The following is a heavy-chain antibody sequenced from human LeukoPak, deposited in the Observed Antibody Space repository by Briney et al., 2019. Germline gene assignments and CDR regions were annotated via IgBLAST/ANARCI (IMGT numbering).Heavy chain of an antibody. CDR2: IYYSGST. D-gene: IGHD2-15*01. CDR1: GGSISSYY. V-gene: IGHV4-59*01. J-gene: IGHJ4*02. Sequence: SETLSLTCTVSGGSISSYYWSWIRQPPGKGLEWIGYIYYSGSTNYNPSLKSRVTISVDTTKNQFSLKLSSVTAADTAVYYCTTECEGSCYQGLDYWGQGTLVTVSS. CDR3: TTECEGSCYQGLDY.